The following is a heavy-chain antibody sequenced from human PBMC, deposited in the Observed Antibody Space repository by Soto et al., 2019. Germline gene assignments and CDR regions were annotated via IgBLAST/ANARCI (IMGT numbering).Heavy chain of an antibody. D-gene: IGHD2-2*01. J-gene: IGHJ6*04. CDR1: GGSISSRNR. CDR3: ANTRGLGLLDA. Sequence: QVHLLESGPGLVKPSGTQSLTCTVSGGSISSRNRWSWVRQSPGKGLEWIGEVSHSGSTNSNPSLKSRVTISLDKSNNQFSLNLESMTAADAAVYFCANTRGLGLLDAWGKGTTVVVSS. CDR2: VSHSGST. V-gene: IGHV4-4*02.